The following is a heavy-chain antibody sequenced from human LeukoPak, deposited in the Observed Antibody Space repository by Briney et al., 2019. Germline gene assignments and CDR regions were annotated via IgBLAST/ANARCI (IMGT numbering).Heavy chain of an antibody. V-gene: IGHV3-30*04. CDR1: GSTFRNHA. CDR2: ISHDGMND. CDR3: VGSPTYYYMDV. D-gene: IGHD3-10*01. J-gene: IGHJ6*03. Sequence: GKSLRLSCAASGSTFRNHAIHWVRQAPGKGLEWVTVISHDGMNDYYRDSVKGRFTISRDNSKNTVLLQMNSLSPDDTALYYCVGSPTYYYMDVWGKGTTVTVSS.